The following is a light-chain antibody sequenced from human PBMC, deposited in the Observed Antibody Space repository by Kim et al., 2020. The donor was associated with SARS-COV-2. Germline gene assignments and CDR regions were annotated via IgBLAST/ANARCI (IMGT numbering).Light chain of an antibody. J-gene: IGLJ3*02. CDR2: QDK. CDR1: KLGGKY. CDR3: QAWDNNIVV. Sequence: SVSPGQTALITCSGDKLGGKYVYWYHQKPGQSPVLVMYQDKKRPSGIPERFSGSSSGNTATLTISGTQAMDEADYYCQAWDNNIVVFGEGTQLTVL. V-gene: IGLV3-1*01.